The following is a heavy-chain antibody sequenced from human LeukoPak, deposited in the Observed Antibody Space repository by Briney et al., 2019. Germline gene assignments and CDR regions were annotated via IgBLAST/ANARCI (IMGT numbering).Heavy chain of an antibody. J-gene: IGHJ4*02. CDR3: ARHREYDILTGYFYFDY. D-gene: IGHD3-9*01. V-gene: IGHV5-10-1*01. CDR1: GYRFTSYW. CDR2: IDPSDSYT. Sequence: RLGESLVISWQGSGYRFTSYWISWVRQLPGEGLEWMGRIDPSDSYTNYSPSFQGHVTISADKSISTAYLQWSSLKASDTAMYYCARHREYDILTGYFYFDYWGQGTLVTVSS.